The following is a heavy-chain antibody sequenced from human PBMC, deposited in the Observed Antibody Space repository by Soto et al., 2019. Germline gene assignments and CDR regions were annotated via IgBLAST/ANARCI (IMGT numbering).Heavy chain of an antibody. Sequence: EVQLVESGGGLVQPGGSLRLSCAASGFTFSSYEMNWVRQAPGKGLEGVSYISSSGSTIYYADSVKGRFTISRDNAKNSLYLQMNSLRAEDTAVYYCARDLGGYSGYDGLDYWGQGTLVTVSS. CDR1: GFTFSSYE. D-gene: IGHD5-12*01. V-gene: IGHV3-48*03. CDR2: ISSSGSTI. J-gene: IGHJ4*02. CDR3: ARDLGGYSGYDGLDY.